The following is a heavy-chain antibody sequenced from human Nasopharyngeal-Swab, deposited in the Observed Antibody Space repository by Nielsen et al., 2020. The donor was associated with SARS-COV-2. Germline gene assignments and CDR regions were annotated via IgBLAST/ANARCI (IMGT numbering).Heavy chain of an antibody. CDR2: IFSNDER. D-gene: IGHD6-19*01. V-gene: IGHV2-26*01. Sequence: SGPTLVKPTETLTLTCTVSGFSLTNVRMGVSWIRQPPGKALEWLAHIFSNDERSYNTSLKSRLTISKDTSKSQVVLAMTNMDPVDTATYYCARSYNSAWSYQLMSFDPWGQGTLVTVSS. CDR1: GFSLTNVRMG. CDR3: ARSYNSAWSYQLMSFDP. J-gene: IGHJ5*02.